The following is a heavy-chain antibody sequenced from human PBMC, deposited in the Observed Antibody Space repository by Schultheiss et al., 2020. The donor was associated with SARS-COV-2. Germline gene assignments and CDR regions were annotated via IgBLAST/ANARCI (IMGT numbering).Heavy chain of an antibody. V-gene: IGHV3-23*01. Sequence: GGSLRLSCAASGFTFSSYAMHWVRQAPGKGLEWVSAISGSGGSTYYADSVKGRFTISRDNAKNSLYLQMNSLRAEDTAVYYCARDADLFYYYGMDVWGQGTTVTVS. J-gene: IGHJ6*02. CDR3: ARDADLFYYYGMDV. CDR2: ISGSGGST. CDR1: GFTFSSYA. D-gene: IGHD3/OR15-3a*01.